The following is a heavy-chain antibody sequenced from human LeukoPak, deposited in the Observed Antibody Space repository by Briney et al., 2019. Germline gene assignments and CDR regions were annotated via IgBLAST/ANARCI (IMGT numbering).Heavy chain of an antibody. CDR2: ISYDGSNK. J-gene: IGHJ3*02. D-gene: IGHD2-2*01. V-gene: IGHV3-30-3*01. Sequence: PGGSLRLSCAASGFTFSSYAMHWVRQAPGKGLEWVAVISYDGSNKYYADSVKGRFTISRDNSKNTLYLQMNSLRAEDTAVYYCAREGNYCSSTSCFDAFDIWGQGTMVTVSS. CDR3: AREGNYCSSTSCFDAFDI. CDR1: GFTFSSYA.